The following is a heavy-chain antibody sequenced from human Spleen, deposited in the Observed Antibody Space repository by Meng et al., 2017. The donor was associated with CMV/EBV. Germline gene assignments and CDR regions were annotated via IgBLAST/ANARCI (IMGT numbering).Heavy chain of an antibody. CDR2: ISSSSSFI. Sequence: GESLKISCATSGFTFTSYSMNWVRQAPGKGLEWVSSISSSSSFISYVDSVKGRFTISRDNAENSLYLHMNGLRAEDTAVYFCARESSGSFVLDVWGQGTTVTAP. CDR1: GFTFTSYS. CDR3: ARESSGSFVLDV. D-gene: IGHD3-22*01. J-gene: IGHJ6*02. V-gene: IGHV3-21*01.